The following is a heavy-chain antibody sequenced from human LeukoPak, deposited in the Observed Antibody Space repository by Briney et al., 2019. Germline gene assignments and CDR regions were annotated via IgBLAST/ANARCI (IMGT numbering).Heavy chain of an antibody. CDR2: IYYSGST. D-gene: IGHD3-3*01. CDR3: ARTIFGVVIVDY. J-gene: IGHJ4*02. CDR1: GGSISSSSYY. Sequence: PSETLSLTCTVSGGSISSSSYYWGWVRQPPGKGLEWIGSIYYSGSTYYNPSLKSRVTISVDTSKNQFSLKLSSVTAADTAVYYCARTIFGVVIVDYWGQGTLVTVSS. V-gene: IGHV4-39*01.